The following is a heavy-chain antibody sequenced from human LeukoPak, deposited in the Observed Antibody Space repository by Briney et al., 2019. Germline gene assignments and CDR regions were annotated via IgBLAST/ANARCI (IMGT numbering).Heavy chain of an antibody. J-gene: IGHJ4*02. CDR2: ISPSGGDT. Sequence: ASVKVSCKASGYIFTTYYLHWVRQAPGQGLEWMGVISPSGGDTTYAQRFQGRLTMTRDTSTSTVYMEVSSLRSDDTAVYYCARGGTAVTTNYFDYWGQGTLITVSS. D-gene: IGHD1-1*01. V-gene: IGHV1-46*01. CDR3: ARGGTAVTTNYFDY. CDR1: GYIFTTYY.